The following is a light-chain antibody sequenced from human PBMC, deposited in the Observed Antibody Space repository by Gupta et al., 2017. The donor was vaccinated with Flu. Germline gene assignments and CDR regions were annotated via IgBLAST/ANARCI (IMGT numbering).Light chain of an antibody. CDR1: SSDGGGYNY. Sequence: QAGTISWTGTSSDGGGYNYVSWYQQHPGRALILIIYDVRKRPAGVPDRFSGSKSGNTASLTISGREAEDEDYYYCYSYTGTSWVFGGGTKVTVL. J-gene: IGLJ3*02. CDR3: YSYTGTSWV. CDR2: DVR. V-gene: IGLV2-11*03.